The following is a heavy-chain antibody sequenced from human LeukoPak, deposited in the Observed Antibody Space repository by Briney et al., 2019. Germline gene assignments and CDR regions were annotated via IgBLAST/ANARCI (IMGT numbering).Heavy chain of an antibody. CDR3: ATEYCASSSCRFDS. J-gene: IGHJ4*02. D-gene: IGHD2-2*01. CDR2: IYYSGST. V-gene: IGHV4-39*07. CDR1: GGSVTSTPYY. Sequence: SETLSLTCTVSGGSVTSTPYYWGWIRQPPEKGLEWIGSIYYSGSTYYNPSLKSRVTISLDTSKKQFSLKLTSVTAADTAIYYCATEYCASSSCRFDSWGQGILVTVSS.